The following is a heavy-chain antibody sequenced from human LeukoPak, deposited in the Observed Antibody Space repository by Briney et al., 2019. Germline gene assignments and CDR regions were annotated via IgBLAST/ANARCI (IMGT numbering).Heavy chain of an antibody. CDR1: VYTFTSYD. Sequence: ASVTVSCQASVYTFTSYDINWLRQATGQGIGWMGWMNPNSGNTGYAQKFQGRVTMTRNTSISTAYMELSSLSSEDTAVYYCARVPAGAGSYFPYFDYWGQGTLVTVSS. V-gene: IGHV1-8*01. J-gene: IGHJ4*02. D-gene: IGHD3-10*01. CDR3: ARVPAGAGSYFPYFDY. CDR2: MNPNSGNT.